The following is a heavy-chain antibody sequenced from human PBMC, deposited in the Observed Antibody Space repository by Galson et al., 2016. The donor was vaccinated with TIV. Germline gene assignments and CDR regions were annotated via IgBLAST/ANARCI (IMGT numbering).Heavy chain of an antibody. V-gene: IGHV1-69*13. D-gene: IGHD3-10*01. J-gene: IGHJ4*02. Sequence: SVKVSCKASGVTFSPHAISWVRQAPGQGLEWMGGIIPMFGTANYAQKFQGRATITADESTNTAYMELSSLRSEDAAVYYCARGRGYYFGSGSSYFDYWGQGSLVTVSS. CDR3: ARGRGYYFGSGSSYFDY. CDR2: IIPMFGTA. CDR1: GVTFSPHA.